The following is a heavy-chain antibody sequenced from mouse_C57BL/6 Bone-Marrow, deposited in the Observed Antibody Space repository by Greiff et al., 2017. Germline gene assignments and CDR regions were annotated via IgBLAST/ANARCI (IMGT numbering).Heavy chain of an antibody. Sequence: VQLKQSGPELVKPGASVKMSCKASGYTFTDYNMHWVKQSHGKSLEWIGYINPNNGGTSYNQKFKGKATLTVNKSSSTAYMELRSLTSEDSAVYYCARRGINYYGSSYFAYWGQGTLVTVSA. CDR1: GYTFTDYN. J-gene: IGHJ3*01. CDR3: ARRGINYYGSSYFAY. V-gene: IGHV1-22*01. CDR2: INPNNGGT. D-gene: IGHD1-1*01.